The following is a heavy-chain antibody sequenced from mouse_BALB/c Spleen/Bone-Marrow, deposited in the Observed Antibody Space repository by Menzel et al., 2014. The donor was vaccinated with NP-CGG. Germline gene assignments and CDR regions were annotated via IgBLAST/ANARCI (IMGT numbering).Heavy chain of an antibody. CDR1: GYAFSTSW. CDR2: IYPGDEDI. Sequence: VQLQQSGPELVKPGASVQISCKAFGYAFSTSWMNWVKQRPGQGLEWIGRIYPGDEDINYNGKFKGKATLTVDKFSSTAYMQLSSLTSAESAVYFCARKGGLDYAMDYWGQGTSVTVSS. CDR3: ARKGGLDYAMDY. V-gene: IGHV1-82*01. J-gene: IGHJ4*01. D-gene: IGHD2-4*01.